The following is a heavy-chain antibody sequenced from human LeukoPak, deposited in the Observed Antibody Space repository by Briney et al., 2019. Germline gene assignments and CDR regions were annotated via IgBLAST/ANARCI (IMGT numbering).Heavy chain of an antibody. V-gene: IGHV1-2*02. J-gene: IGHJ4*02. Sequence: GASVKVSCKASGYTFTGYYMHWVRQAPGQGLEWMGWIDPNSGGTNYAQKFQGRVTMTRDTSISTAYMELNRLRSDDTAVYYCARDIAAAGHFDYWGQGTLVTVSS. CDR2: IDPNSGGT. D-gene: IGHD6-13*01. CDR1: GYTFTGYY. CDR3: ARDIAAAGHFDY.